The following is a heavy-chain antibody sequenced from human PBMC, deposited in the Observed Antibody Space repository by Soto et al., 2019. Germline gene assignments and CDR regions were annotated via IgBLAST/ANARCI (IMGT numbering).Heavy chain of an antibody. CDR1: GFTFSSFA. CDR2: ISSSGETT. J-gene: IGHJ6*02. Sequence: EVPLLESGGGLVQPGGSLRLSCAASGFTFSSFAMTWVRQAPGEGLEWVSSISSSGETTYYSDSVKGRFTISRDISKNMVYLQMTSLRAEDTAVYFCVQDWTGNSCPCMVVWGQGTTVTVSS. CDR3: VQDWTGNSCPCMVV. V-gene: IGHV3-23*01. D-gene: IGHD6-13*01.